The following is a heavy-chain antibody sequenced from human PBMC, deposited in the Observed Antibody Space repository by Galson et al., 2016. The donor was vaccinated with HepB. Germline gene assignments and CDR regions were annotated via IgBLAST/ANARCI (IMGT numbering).Heavy chain of an antibody. CDR2: IGSSGVIT. CDR3: AGVWI. Sequence: SLRLSCAVSGLMFSSSDRSWVRQAPGQGLEWVSHIGSSGVITYYADSVRGRFTISRDNSKSTLYLQMHSLRDEDTAVYYCAGVWIWGQGTKVTVSS. CDR1: GLMFSSSD. D-gene: IGHD3-16*01. V-gene: IGHV3-23*01. J-gene: IGHJ3*02.